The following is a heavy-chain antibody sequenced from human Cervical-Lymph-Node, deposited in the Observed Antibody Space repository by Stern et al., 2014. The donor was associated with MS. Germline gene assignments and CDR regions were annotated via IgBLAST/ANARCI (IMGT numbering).Heavy chain of an antibody. Sequence: QLKLQESGPGLVKPSATLSLTCTVSGGSISSRDYWWAWIRQPPRKELEWIGGIYYSGTTYYIPSLRSRVTIAVDTSKNQFSLEVNSVTVADTAVYYCARQMGRGAWYVDLWGRGTLVTVSS. CDR1: GGSISSRDYW. CDR2: IYYSGTT. CDR3: ARQMGRGAWYVDL. V-gene: IGHV4-39*01. D-gene: IGHD2-8*01. J-gene: IGHJ2*01.